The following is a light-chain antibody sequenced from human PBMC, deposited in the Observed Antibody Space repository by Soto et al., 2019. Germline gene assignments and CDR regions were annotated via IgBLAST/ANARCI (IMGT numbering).Light chain of an antibody. V-gene: IGLV1-44*01. J-gene: IGLJ3*02. CDR3: STWDDNLSTWL. CDR2: SDT. CDR1: NSNVGSNS. Sequence: QSVLTQPPSASGTPGQTVTISCSGSNSNVGSNSVNWYQQLPVMSPKLLLYSDTQRPSGVPDRLSGSKSGSSSSLAISVLPSEDEDDYNCSTWDDNLSTWLFGGGTKLTVL.